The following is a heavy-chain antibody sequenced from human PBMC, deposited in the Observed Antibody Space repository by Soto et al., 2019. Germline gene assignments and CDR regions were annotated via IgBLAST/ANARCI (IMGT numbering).Heavy chain of an antibody. CDR1: GYTLTELS. CDR3: ATGTITGLPIIDAFDI. J-gene: IGHJ3*02. CDR2: FDPEDGET. V-gene: IGHV1-24*01. D-gene: IGHD5-18*01. Sequence: ASVKVSCKVSGYTLTELSMHWVRQAPGKGLEWMGGFDPEDGETIYAQKFQGRVTMTEDTSTDKAYMELSSLRSEDTAVYYCATGTITGLPIIDAFDIWGQGTMVTVSS.